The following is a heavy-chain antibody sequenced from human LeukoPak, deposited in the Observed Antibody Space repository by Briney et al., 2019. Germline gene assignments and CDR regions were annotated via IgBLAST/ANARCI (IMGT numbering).Heavy chain of an antibody. V-gene: IGHV4-59*08. CDR2: IYNSGST. D-gene: IGHD3-10*01. J-gene: IGHJ4*02. CDR1: GGSISSYY. Sequence: SETLSLTCAVSGGSISSYYWTWIRQPPGKGLEWIGYIYNSGSTNYNPSLKSRVTISVDTSKNQFSLKLNSVTAADTAVYYCVRRRASGFGELFDYWGQGTLVTVSS. CDR3: VRRRASGFGELFDY.